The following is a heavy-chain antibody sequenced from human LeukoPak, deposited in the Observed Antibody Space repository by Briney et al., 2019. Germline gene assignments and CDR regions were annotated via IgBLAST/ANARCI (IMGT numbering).Heavy chain of an antibody. Sequence: GGSLRLSCAASGLSFNIHWMHWVRHAPGKGLVRVSRINNDGSSTIYAGAVKGRFTISRDNANNKLYLQMNSLRGEDTAVYYCAREGELAGAYYMDVWGKGATVTVSS. CDR3: AREGELAGAYYMDV. CDR1: GLSFNIHW. J-gene: IGHJ6*03. D-gene: IGHD3-10*01. V-gene: IGHV3-74*01. CDR2: INNDGSST.